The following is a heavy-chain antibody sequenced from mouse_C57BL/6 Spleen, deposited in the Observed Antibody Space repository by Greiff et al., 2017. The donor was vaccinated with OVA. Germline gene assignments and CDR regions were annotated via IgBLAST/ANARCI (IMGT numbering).Heavy chain of an antibody. Sequence: DVHLVESGPGLVKPSQSLSLTCSVTGYSITSGYYWNWIRQFPGNKLEWMGYISYDGSNNYNPSLKNRISITRDTSKNQFFLKLNSVTTEDTATYYCAREGNWLFDYWGQGTTLTVSS. J-gene: IGHJ2*01. D-gene: IGHD4-1*01. CDR1: GYSITSGYY. CDR3: AREGNWLFDY. V-gene: IGHV3-6*01. CDR2: ISYDGSN.